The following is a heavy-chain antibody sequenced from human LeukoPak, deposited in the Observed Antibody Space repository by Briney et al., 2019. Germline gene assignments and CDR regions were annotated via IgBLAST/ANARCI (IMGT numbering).Heavy chain of an antibody. D-gene: IGHD2-15*01. CDR3: ARSGGSDEGPDYFDY. V-gene: IGHV5-51*01. CDR2: IYPGDSDT. CDR1: GYSFISYW. Sequence: GESLKISCKGSGYSFISYWIGWVCQMPGKGLEWMGIIYPGDSDTRYSPSFQGQVTISADKSISTAYLQWSSLKASDTAMYYCARSGGSDEGPDYFDYWGQGTLVTVSS. J-gene: IGHJ4*02.